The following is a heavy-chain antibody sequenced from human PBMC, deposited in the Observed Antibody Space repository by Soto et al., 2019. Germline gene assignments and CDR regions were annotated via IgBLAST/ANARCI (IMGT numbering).Heavy chain of an antibody. D-gene: IGHD4-4*01. CDR1: GYTFTSYG. CDR3: ARDPDYSNYVDAFDI. V-gene: IGHV1-18*01. J-gene: IGHJ3*02. CDR2: ISAYNGNT. Sequence: ASVKVSCKASGYTFTSYGISWVRQAPGQGLEWMGWISAYNGNTNYAQKLQGRVTMTTDTSTSTAYMELRSLRSDDTAMYYCARDPDYSNYVDAFDIWGQGTMVTVSS.